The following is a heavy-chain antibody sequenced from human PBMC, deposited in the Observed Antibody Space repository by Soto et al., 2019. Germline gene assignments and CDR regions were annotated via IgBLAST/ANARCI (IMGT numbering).Heavy chain of an antibody. J-gene: IGHJ6*02. D-gene: IGHD3-10*01. CDR1: GGSISSYY. V-gene: IGHV4-4*07. CDR3: ASSLYYYGSGSYYYYYGMDV. CDR2: IYTSGST. Sequence: LSLTCTVSGGSISSYYWSWIRQPAGKGLEWIGRIYTSGSTNYNPSLKSRVTMSVDTSKNQFSLKLSSVTAADTAVYYCASSLYYYGSGSYYYYYGMDVWGQGTTVTVSS.